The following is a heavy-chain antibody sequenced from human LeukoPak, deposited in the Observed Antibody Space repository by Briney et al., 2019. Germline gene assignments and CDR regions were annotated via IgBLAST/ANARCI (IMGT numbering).Heavy chain of an antibody. Sequence: PSETLSLTCTVSGGSTSSGDYYWSWIRQPPGKGLEWIGYIYYSGSTYYNPSLKSRVTISVDTSKNQFSLKLSSVTAADTAVYYCARGLPVEDCSGGSCYYFDYWGQGTLVTVSS. CDR1: GGSTSSGDYY. CDR2: IYYSGST. D-gene: IGHD2-15*01. CDR3: ARGLPVEDCSGGSCYYFDY. J-gene: IGHJ4*02. V-gene: IGHV4-30-4*01.